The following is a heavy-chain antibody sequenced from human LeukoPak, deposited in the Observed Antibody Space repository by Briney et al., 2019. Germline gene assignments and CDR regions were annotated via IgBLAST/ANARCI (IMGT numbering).Heavy chain of an antibody. CDR3: AREGIAAEGLFDY. CDR2: IYYSGST. Sequence: PSETLSLTCTVSGGSISSSSYYWGWIRQPPGKGLEWIGSIYYSGSTYYNPSLKSRVTISVDTSKNQFSLKLSSVTAADTAVYYCAREGIAAEGLFDYWGQGTLVTVSS. V-gene: IGHV4-39*02. D-gene: IGHD6-13*01. CDR1: GGSISSSSYY. J-gene: IGHJ4*02.